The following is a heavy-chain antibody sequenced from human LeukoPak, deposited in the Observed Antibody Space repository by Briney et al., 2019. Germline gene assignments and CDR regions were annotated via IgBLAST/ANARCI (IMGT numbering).Heavy chain of an antibody. J-gene: IGHJ4*02. CDR3: TRLGIAAAGTRDY. CDR2: IRSKANSYAT. V-gene: IGHV3-73*01. D-gene: IGHD6-13*01. Sequence: GGSLRLSCAASGFNFGEFWMAWVRQASGKGLEWVGRIRSKANSYATAYAASVKGRFTISRDDSKNTAYLQMNSLKTEDMAVYYCTRLGIAAAGTRDYWGQGTLVTVSS. CDR1: GFNFGEFW.